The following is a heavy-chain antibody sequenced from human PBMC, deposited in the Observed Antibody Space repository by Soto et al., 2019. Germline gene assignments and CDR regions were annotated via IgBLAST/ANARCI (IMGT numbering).Heavy chain of an antibody. CDR1: GFTFSRYS. CDR3: ARDSVRGDYSIDY. J-gene: IGHJ4*02. D-gene: IGHD4-17*01. V-gene: IGHV3-21*01. Sequence: EVQLVESGGGLVKPGGSLRLSSAASGFTFSRYSMNWVRQAPGKGLEWVSSISSSSSYIYYADSVKGRFTISRDNAKNSLYLQMNSLRAEDTAVYYCARDSVRGDYSIDYWGQGTLVTVSS. CDR2: ISSSSSYI.